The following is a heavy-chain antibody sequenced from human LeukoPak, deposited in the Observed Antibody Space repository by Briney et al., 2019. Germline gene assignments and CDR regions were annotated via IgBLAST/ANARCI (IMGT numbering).Heavy chain of an antibody. Sequence: PGGSLRLSCAASRFIFSNYAMHWVRQAPGKGLEWVAVLSYDGSDKYYADSVKGRFTISRDNSRNTLYLQMNSLRTEDTAMYYCARGGSSWDFAFDIWGQGTMVTVSS. CDR3: ARGGSSWDFAFDI. D-gene: IGHD6-13*01. CDR2: LSYDGSDK. CDR1: RFIFSNYA. J-gene: IGHJ3*02. V-gene: IGHV3-30*04.